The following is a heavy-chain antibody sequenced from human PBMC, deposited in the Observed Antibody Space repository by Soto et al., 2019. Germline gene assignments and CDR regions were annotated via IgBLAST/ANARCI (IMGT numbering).Heavy chain of an antibody. V-gene: IGHV3-74*01. CDR3: ALSHTVTTYY. CDR2: INSDGSST. CDR1: GLTFSSYC. J-gene: IGHJ4*02. D-gene: IGHD4-17*01. Sequence: EVQLVESGGGLVQPGGSLRLSCAASGLTFSSYCMHWVRQAPGKGLVWVSRINSDGSSTSYADSVKGRFTISRDNAKNTLYLHMNSRRAEDTAVYYCALSHTVTTYYRGQGTLVTVST.